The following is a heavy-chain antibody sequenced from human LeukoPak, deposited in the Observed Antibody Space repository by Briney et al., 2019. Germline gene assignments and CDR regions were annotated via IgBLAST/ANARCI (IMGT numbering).Heavy chain of an antibody. D-gene: IGHD3-22*01. CDR3: AKDRQVVITTPLDY. J-gene: IGHJ4*02. CDR1: GFTFSFHA. CDR2: ITGSGGST. Sequence: GGSLRLSCAASGFTFSFHAMSWGRQAPGKGLEWVSGITGSGGSTYYADSVKGRFTISRDNSKSTLYLQMNSLRAEDTAVYYCAKDRQVVITTPLDYWGQGALVTVSS. V-gene: IGHV3-23*01.